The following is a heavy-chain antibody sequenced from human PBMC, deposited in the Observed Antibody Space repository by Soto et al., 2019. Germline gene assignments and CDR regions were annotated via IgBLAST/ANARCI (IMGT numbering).Heavy chain of an antibody. V-gene: IGHV3-30*18. J-gene: IGHJ5*02. Sequence: QVQLVESGGGVVQPGRSQRLSCAASGFTFSSYGMHWVRQAPGKGLEWVAVISYDGSNKYYADSVKGRFTISRDNSKNTLYLQMNSLRAEDTAVYYCAKDLGWFDPWGQGTLVTVSS. CDR3: AKDLGWFDP. CDR2: ISYDGSNK. CDR1: GFTFSSYG.